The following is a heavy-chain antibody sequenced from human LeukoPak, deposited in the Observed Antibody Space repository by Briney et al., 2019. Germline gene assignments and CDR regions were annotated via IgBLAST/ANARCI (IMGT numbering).Heavy chain of an antibody. CDR2: IKQDGSEK. D-gene: IGHD6-19*01. CDR1: GFTFSSYW. Sequence: PGGSLRLSCAASGFTFSSYWMSWVRQAPGKGLEWVANIKQDGSEKYYVDSVKGRFTISRDNAKNLLYLQMNSLRAEDTAVYYCARGYSSASDAFDIWGQGTMVTVSS. V-gene: IGHV3-7*01. J-gene: IGHJ3*02. CDR3: ARGYSSASDAFDI.